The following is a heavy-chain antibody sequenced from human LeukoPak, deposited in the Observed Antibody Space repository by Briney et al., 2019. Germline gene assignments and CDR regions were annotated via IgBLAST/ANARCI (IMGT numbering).Heavy chain of an antibody. Sequence: GESLKISCKGSGYRFTDYWIGWVRQMPGKGLEWMGIIYPGDSDTRYSPSFQGQVTISADKSISTAYLQWSSLKASDTAMYYCARHVPRLRGDYYYYYMDVWGKGTTVTISS. J-gene: IGHJ6*03. D-gene: IGHD2-15*01. CDR1: GYRFTDYW. CDR2: IYPGDSDT. CDR3: ARHVPRLRGDYYYYYMDV. V-gene: IGHV5-51*01.